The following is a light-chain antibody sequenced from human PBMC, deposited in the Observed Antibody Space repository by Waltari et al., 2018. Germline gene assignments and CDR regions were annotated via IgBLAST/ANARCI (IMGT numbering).Light chain of an antibody. CDR3: MQNIQIPVS. CDR1: QSLLHSDGKTH. Sequence: DIVMTQTPLPLSVTPGQAASSPCTSSQSLLHSDGKTHLYWYLQKPGQPPQLLIYEVSNRFSGVPERFSGGGSGTDFTLKISRVEAEDVGLYYCMQNIQIPVSFGGGTKVEIK. J-gene: IGKJ4*01. V-gene: IGKV2D-29*01. CDR2: EVS.